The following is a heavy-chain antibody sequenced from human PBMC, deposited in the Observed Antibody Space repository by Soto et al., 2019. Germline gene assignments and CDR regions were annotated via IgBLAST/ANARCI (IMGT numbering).Heavy chain of an antibody. CDR2: INPKSGGT. V-gene: IGHV1-2*04. CDR1: GYSFTDYH. CDR3: ARGDSTDCSNGVCSFFYNHDMDV. J-gene: IGHJ6*02. D-gene: IGHD2-8*01. Sequence: EGPVKVFRKASGYSFTDYHIHRGRQAPGQGPEWLGRINPKSGGTSTAQKFQGWVTMTTDTSISTASMELTRLTSDDTAIYYCARGDSTDCSNGVCSFFYNHDMDVWGQGTTVTVSS.